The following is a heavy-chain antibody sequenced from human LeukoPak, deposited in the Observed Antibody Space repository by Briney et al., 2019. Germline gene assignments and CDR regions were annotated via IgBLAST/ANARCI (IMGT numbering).Heavy chain of an antibody. CDR2: ISSSSSYI. Sequence: GGSLRLSCAASGFTLSSYSMNRVRQAPGKGLEWVSSISSSSSYIYYADSVKGRFTISRDNAKTSLYLQMNSLRAEDTAVYYCARHGSSGYWSAYGMDVWGQGTTVTVSS. CDR1: GFTLSSYS. CDR3: ARHGSSGYWSAYGMDV. J-gene: IGHJ6*02. V-gene: IGHV3-21*01. D-gene: IGHD3-22*01.